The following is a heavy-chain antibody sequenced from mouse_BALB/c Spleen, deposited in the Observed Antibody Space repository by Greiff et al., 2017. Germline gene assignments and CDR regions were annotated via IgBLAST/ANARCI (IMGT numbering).Heavy chain of an antibody. CDR1: GDSITSGY. D-gene: IGHD1-1*01. CDR2: ISYSGST. J-gene: IGHJ4*01. Sequence: VQLKESGPSLVKPSQTLSLTCSVTGDSITSGYWNWIRKFPGNKLEYMGYISYSGSTYYNPSLKSRISITRDTSKNQYYLQLNSVTTEDTATYYCARYRYYGSSYDAMDYWGQGTSVTVSS. V-gene: IGHV3-8*02. CDR3: ARYRYYGSSYDAMDY.